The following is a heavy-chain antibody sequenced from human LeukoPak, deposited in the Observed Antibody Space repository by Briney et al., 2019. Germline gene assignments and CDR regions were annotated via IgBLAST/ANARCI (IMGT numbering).Heavy chain of an antibody. Sequence: GESLKISCKGSGYSFTNYWIGWVRQMPGKGLEWMGIIYPGDSDTRYSPSFQGQVTISADKSISTAYLQWSSLKASDTAMYYCARHFDGSGSSDWFDPWGQGTLVTVSS. CDR2: IYPGDSDT. V-gene: IGHV5-51*01. J-gene: IGHJ5*02. CDR1: GYSFTNYW. D-gene: IGHD3-10*01. CDR3: ARHFDGSGSSDWFDP.